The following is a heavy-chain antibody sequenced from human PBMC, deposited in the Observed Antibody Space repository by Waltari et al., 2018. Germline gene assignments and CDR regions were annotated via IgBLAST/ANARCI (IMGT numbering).Heavy chain of an antibody. CDR1: GFTFSSNW. J-gene: IGHJ3*01. V-gene: IGHV3-74*01. CDR3: ARAYGSGSYRVVLHAFDL. CDR2: INSDGTGT. Sequence: EVQLVESGGGLVQPGGSLRLSCAASGFTFSSNWMHWVRQVPGKGLVWVSRINSDGTGTSYADSVKGRFTISRDNAKNTLYLEMNSLRVEDTAVYYCARAYGSGSYRVVLHAFDLWGQGTMVIVSS. D-gene: IGHD3-10*01.